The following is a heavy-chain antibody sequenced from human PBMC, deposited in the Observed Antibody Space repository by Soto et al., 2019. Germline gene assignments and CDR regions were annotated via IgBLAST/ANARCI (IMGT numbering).Heavy chain of an antibody. J-gene: IGHJ3*02. CDR1: GGSISSGGYF. CDR2: INYSGST. D-gene: IGHD3-10*01. Sequence: QVQLQESGPGLVKPSQTLSLTCTVSGGSISSGGYFWSWIRQHPGKGLEWIGDINYSGSTYSNPSLKSQVTISVDTSKNQFSLKLSSVTAADTAVYYCARDILLWFGELPPRAHDAFDIWGQGTMVTVSS. V-gene: IGHV4-31*01. CDR3: ARDILLWFGELPPRAHDAFDI.